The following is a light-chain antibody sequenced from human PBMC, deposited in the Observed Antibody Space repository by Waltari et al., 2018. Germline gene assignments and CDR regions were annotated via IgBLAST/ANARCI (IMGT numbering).Light chain of an antibody. CDR1: SSDVGGYNY. Sequence: QSALTQPASVSGSPGQSITISCTGTSSDVGGYNYVSWYQQHPGKAPKLMIYDVSKRPPGVSNRFPDSKSGNTASLTISGLQAEDEADYYCSSYTSSSTFDWVFGGGTKLTVL. J-gene: IGLJ3*02. V-gene: IGLV2-14*01. CDR2: DVS. CDR3: SSYTSSSTFDWV.